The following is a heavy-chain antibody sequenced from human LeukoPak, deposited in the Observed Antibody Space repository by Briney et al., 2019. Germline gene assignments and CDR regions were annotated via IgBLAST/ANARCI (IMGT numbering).Heavy chain of an antibody. CDR3: ASDDYGNPSWNDY. D-gene: IGHD4-17*01. V-gene: IGHV3-7*03. CDR2: IKEDGSEK. Sequence: GGSLRLSCAGSRFTLSSSWMSWLRQAPGKGLEWVANIKEDGSEKYYVGSVEGRFTISRDNAKNSLYLQMNSLRVEDTAVYYCASDDYGNPSWNDYWGQGSLVTVSS. CDR1: RFTLSSSW. J-gene: IGHJ4*02.